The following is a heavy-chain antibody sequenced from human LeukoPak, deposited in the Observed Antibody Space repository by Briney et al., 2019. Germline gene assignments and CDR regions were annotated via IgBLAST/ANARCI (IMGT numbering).Heavy chain of an antibody. J-gene: IGHJ3*02. CDR1: GFTXXSNY. CDR3: ASYAFDI. V-gene: IGHV3-53*01. CDR2: IYSGGST. Sequence: XAXXGFTXXSNYMSWVRQAPGKGLEWVSVIYSGGSTYYSDSVKGRFTISRDNSKNTLYLQMNSLRAEDTAVYYCASYAFDIWGQGTMVTVSS.